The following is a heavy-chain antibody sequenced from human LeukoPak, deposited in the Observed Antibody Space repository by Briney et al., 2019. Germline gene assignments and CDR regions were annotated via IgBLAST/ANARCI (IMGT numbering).Heavy chain of an antibody. CDR3: TREVRVADPDY. CDR1: GFTFGDYA. V-gene: IGHV3-49*04. D-gene: IGHD1-1*01. J-gene: IGHJ4*02. Sequence: PGGSLRLSCTASGFTFGDYAMSWVRQAPGKGLEWVGFIRSKAYGGTTEYAASVKGRFTISRDDSKSIAYLQMNSLKTEDTAVYYCTREVRVADPDYWGQGTLVTVSS. CDR2: IRSKAYGGTT.